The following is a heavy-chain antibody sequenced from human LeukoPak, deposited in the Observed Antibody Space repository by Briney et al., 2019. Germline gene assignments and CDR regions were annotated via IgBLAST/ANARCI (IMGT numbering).Heavy chain of an antibody. J-gene: IGHJ3*02. Sequence: SQTLSLTCTVSGGSISSGDYYWSWIRQPPGKGLEWIGYIYYSGSTYYNPSLKSRVTISVDTSKNQFSLKLSSVTAADTAVYYCARDSGYYPHYAFDIWGQGTMVTVSS. V-gene: IGHV4-30-4*08. D-gene: IGHD3-22*01. CDR3: ARDSGYYPHYAFDI. CDR2: IYYSGST. CDR1: GGSISSGDYY.